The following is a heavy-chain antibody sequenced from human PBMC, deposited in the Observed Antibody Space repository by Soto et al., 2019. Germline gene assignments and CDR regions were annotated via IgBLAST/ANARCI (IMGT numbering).Heavy chain of an antibody. CDR1: GFSISNYW. CDR2: INQAGSQR. CDR3: AREIGGQGSY. V-gene: IGHV3-7*01. Sequence: GGSLGLSCAGSGFSISNYWISWVRQAPGKGLEWVANINQAGSQRYYVDSVKGRFTISRDTAKNSVFLQMNSLRAEDTALYHCAREIGGQGSYWGQGTLVTVSS. D-gene: IGHD3-16*01. J-gene: IGHJ4*02.